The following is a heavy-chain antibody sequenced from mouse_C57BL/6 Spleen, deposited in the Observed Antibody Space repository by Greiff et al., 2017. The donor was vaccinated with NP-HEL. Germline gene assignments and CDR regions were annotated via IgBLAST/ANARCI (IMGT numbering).Heavy chain of an antibody. Sequence: VQLQQPGAELVKPGASVKLSCKASGYTFTSYWMHWVKQRPGQGLEWIGMIHPNSGSTNYNEKFKSKATLTVDKSSSTAYMQLSSLTSEDSAVYYCARRGDDYDDAMDYWGQGTSVTVSS. CDR1: GYTFTSYW. J-gene: IGHJ4*01. CDR2: IHPNSGST. CDR3: ARRGDDYDDAMDY. D-gene: IGHD2-4*01. V-gene: IGHV1-64*01.